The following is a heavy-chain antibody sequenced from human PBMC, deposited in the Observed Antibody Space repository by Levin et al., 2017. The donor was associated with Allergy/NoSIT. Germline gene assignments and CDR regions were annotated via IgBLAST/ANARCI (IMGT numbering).Heavy chain of an antibody. Sequence: LAGGSLRLSCAASGFTFSGSAVHWVRQASGKGLEWIARIRNKANSYATVYIASVKDRFTISRDDSKNTAYLQMNSLKTEDTAVYYCARLDEPPLKSFDSWGQGTMVTVSS. CDR3: ARLDEPPLKSFDS. V-gene: IGHV3-73*01. J-gene: IGHJ3*02. CDR2: IRNKANSYAT. CDR1: GFTFSGSA. D-gene: IGHD1-14*01.